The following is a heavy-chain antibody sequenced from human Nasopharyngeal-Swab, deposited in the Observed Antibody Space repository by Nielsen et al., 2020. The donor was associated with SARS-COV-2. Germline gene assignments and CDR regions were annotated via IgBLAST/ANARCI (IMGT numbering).Heavy chain of an antibody. CDR3: ARVGLVGARYYYGMDV. CDR2: INPNSGGT. CDR1: GYTFTGYY. V-gene: IGHV1-2*02. Sequence: ASVKVSCKVSGYTFTGYYMHWVRQAPGQGLEWMGWINPNSGGTNYAQKFQGRVTMTRDTSISTAYMELSRLRSDDTAVYYCARVGLVGARYYYGMDVWGQGTTVTVSS. D-gene: IGHD1-26*01. J-gene: IGHJ6*02.